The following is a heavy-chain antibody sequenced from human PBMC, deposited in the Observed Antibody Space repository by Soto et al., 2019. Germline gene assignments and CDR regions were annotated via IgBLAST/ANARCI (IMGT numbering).Heavy chain of an antibody. CDR1: GFTFSSYD. CDR2: IGTAGDT. CDR3: ARLGTCGGDCKGEEY. D-gene: IGHD2-21*02. Sequence: SGFTFSSYDMHWVRQATGKGLEWVSAIGTAGDTYYPGSVKGRFTISRENAKNSLYLQMNSLKTEDTAMYYCARLGTCGGDCKGEEYWGQGTRVTVSS. V-gene: IGHV3-13*01. J-gene: IGHJ4*02.